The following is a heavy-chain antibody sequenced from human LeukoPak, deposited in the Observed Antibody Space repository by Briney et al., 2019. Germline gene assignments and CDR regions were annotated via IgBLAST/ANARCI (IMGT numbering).Heavy chain of an antibody. D-gene: IGHD6-13*01. J-gene: IGHJ1*01. V-gene: IGHV4-34*01. Sequence: PSETLSLTCAVYGGSFSGYYWSWIRQPPGKGLEWIGEINHSGSTNYNPSLKSRVPISVDTSKNQFSLKLSSVTAADTAVYYCARGASYSSSWLRAEYFQHWGQGTLVTVSS. CDR3: ARGASYSSSWLRAEYFQH. CDR1: GGSFSGYY. CDR2: INHSGST.